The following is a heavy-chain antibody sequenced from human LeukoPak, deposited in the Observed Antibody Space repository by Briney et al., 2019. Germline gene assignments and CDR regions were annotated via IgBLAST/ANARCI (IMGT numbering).Heavy chain of an antibody. J-gene: IGHJ6*03. CDR2: ISSSGST. D-gene: IGHD1-1*01. CDR3: ARVSWFPGTSYYYMDV. V-gene: IGHV4-61*02. CDR1: GDSISSGDYY. Sequence: SETLSLTCTVSGDSISSGDYYWSWIRQPAGKGLEWIGRISSSGSTNYNPSLKSRVTISVDTSKNQFSLKLSSVTAADTAVYYCARVSWFPGTSYYYMDVWGKGTTVTVSS.